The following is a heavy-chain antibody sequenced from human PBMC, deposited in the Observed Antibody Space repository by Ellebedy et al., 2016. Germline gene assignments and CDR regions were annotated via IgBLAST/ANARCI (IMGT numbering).Heavy chain of an antibody. CDR3: ARGDYGDYIGYAFDI. V-gene: IGHV3-7*01. J-gene: IGHJ3*02. CDR2: MNRDGNKK. D-gene: IGHD4-17*01. Sequence: GESLKISXAASGFTFSRNWMTWVRQAPGKGLEWVANMNRDGNKKYYVDSVKGRFTISRDNAKNSLYLQMNSLRAEDTAVYYCARGDYGDYIGYAFDIWGQGTMVTVSS. CDR1: GFTFSRNW.